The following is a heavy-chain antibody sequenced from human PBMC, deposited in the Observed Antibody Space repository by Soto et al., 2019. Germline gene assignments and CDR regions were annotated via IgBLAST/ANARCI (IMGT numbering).Heavy chain of an antibody. Sequence: QVQLVQSGAEVKKPGASVKVSCKASGYTFTSYAMHWVRQAPGQRLEWMGWINAGNGNTKYSQKFQGRVTITRDTSASTAYMELSSLRSEDTAVYYCAREGYSSSWYYFDYWGQGTLVTVS. V-gene: IGHV1-3*01. J-gene: IGHJ4*02. CDR1: GYTFTSYA. CDR2: INAGNGNT. CDR3: AREGYSSSWYYFDY. D-gene: IGHD6-13*01.